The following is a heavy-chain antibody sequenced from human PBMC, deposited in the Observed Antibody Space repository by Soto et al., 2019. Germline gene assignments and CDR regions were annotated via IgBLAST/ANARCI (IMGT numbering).Heavy chain of an antibody. J-gene: IGHJ4*02. CDR2: IVVGSGNT. Sequence: SVKVSCKASGFTFTSSAVQWVRQARGQRLEWIGWIVVGSGNTNYAQKLQGRVTMTTDTSTSTAYMELRSLRSDDTAVYYCARDYVDIVATISPNFDYWGQGTLVTVSS. D-gene: IGHD5-12*01. CDR3: ARDYVDIVATISPNFDY. V-gene: IGHV1-58*01. CDR1: GFTFTSSA.